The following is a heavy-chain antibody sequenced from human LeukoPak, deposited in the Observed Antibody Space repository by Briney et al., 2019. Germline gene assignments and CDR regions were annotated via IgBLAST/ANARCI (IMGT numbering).Heavy chain of an antibody. V-gene: IGHV4-34*01. Sequence: SETLSLTCAVYGGSFSGYYWSWIRQPPGKGLEWIGEIKHSGSSNYNPSLKSRVTISVDTSKNQFSLKLSSVTAADTAVYYCARRYYDFPNWFDPWGQGTLVTVSS. CDR3: ARRYYDFPNWFDP. CDR1: GGSFSGYY. CDR2: IKHSGSS. J-gene: IGHJ5*02. D-gene: IGHD3-22*01.